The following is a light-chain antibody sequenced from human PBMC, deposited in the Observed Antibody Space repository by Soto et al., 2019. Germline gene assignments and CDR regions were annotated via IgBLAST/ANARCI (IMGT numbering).Light chain of an antibody. V-gene: IGKV1-5*03. CDR3: QQYNDFQYS. J-gene: IGKJ2*01. Sequence: DIQMTQSPSTLSASVGDGVTITCRASQNIGSWLAWYQQKPGEAPKLLISKATNLRSGVPSRFSGSGSGTDFSLTISSLQPVDSATYFCQQYNDFQYSFAPGTKVDI. CDR2: KAT. CDR1: QNIGSW.